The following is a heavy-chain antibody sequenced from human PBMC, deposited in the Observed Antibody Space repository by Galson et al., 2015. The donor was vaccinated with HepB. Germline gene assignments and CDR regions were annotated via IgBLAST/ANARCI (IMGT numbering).Heavy chain of an antibody. CDR3: ARDLGTSGYLDY. CDR2: INPSSGGT. Sequence: SVTVSCKASGSIFTAYYMHWVRQAPGQGLEWMGWINPSSGGTDYAQKFQGRVTMTRDTSISIAYMELSRLRSDDTAMYYCARDLGTSGYLDYWGQGTLGIVSS. J-gene: IGHJ4*02. V-gene: IGHV1-2*02. D-gene: IGHD7-27*01. CDR1: GSIFTAYY.